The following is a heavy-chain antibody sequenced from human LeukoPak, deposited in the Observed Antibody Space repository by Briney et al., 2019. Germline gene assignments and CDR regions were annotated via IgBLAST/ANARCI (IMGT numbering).Heavy chain of an antibody. Sequence: AASVKVSFKASGGTFSSYAISWVRQAPGQGLEWMGGIIPIFGTANYAQKFQGRVTITADESTSTAYMELSSLRSEDTAVYYCARCTVTPPRYYFGMDVWGQGTTVTVSS. D-gene: IGHD4-17*01. J-gene: IGHJ6*02. CDR3: ARCTVTPPRYYFGMDV. V-gene: IGHV1-69*01. CDR2: IIPIFGTA. CDR1: GGTFSSYA.